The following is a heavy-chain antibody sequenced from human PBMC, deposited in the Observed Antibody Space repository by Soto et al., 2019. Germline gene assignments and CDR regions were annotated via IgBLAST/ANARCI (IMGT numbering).Heavy chain of an antibody. CDR1: GGSISSSSYY. V-gene: IGHV4-39*01. D-gene: IGHD3-22*01. Sequence: KPSETLSLTCTVSGGSISSSSYYWGWIRQPPGKGLEWIGSIYYSGSTYYNPSLKSRVTISVDTSKNQFSLKLSSVTAADTAVYYCAVNKGYYDSGGYYYGMDVWGQGTTVTVSS. J-gene: IGHJ6*02. CDR3: AVNKGYYDSGGYYYGMDV. CDR2: IYYSGST.